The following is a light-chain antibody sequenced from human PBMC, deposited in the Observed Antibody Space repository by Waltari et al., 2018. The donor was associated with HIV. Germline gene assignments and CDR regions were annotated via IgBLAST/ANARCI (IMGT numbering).Light chain of an antibody. J-gene: IGKJ1*01. V-gene: IGKV3-20*01. Sequence: EIVLTQSPGTLSLSPGERATLSCRASQSLSRSHLAWYQQKRGQAPRLLIYLASNRATGIPDRFSGSGSGTDFTLTISRLEPEDSAMYYCQQYDGSPWAFGQGTKVEIK. CDR1: QSLSRSH. CDR2: LAS. CDR3: QQYDGSPWA.